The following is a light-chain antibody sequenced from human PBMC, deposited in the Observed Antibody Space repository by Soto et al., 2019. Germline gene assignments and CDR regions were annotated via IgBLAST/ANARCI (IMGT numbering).Light chain of an antibody. V-gene: IGKV1-39*01. Sequence: DIQMTQPPSTLPASVGDRVTITCRASETISSWLAWYQQKPGKAPKVLIYAASSLQSGIPSRFSGSGSGTDFTLTISSLQPEDFATYYCQQSYSIPWTFGQGTKVDIK. CDR3: QQSYSIPWT. J-gene: IGKJ1*01. CDR2: AAS. CDR1: ETISSW.